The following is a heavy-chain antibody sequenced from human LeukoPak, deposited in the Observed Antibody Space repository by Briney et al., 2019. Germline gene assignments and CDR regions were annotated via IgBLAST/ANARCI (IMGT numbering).Heavy chain of an antibody. CDR2: INPNSGGT. Sequence: ASVKVSCKASGYTFTGYYMHWVRQAPGQGLEWMGWINPNSGGTNYAQKFQGRVTMTRDTSISTAYMELSRLRSDDTAVYYCARGPLHPLERLSMDVWGKGTTVTVSS. V-gene: IGHV1-2*02. CDR1: GYTFTGYY. CDR3: ARGPLHPLERLSMDV. J-gene: IGHJ6*03. D-gene: IGHD3-3*01.